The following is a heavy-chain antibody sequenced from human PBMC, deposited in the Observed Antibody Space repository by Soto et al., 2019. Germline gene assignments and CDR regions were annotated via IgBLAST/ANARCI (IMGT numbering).Heavy chain of an antibody. Sequence: EGQLLESGGGLVQPGGSLRLSCAASGFTFTTYAMSWVRQAPGRGLEWVSVISASDSNTKYADSVKGRFTISRDSSKTIVFLQMNSLGPDDTAVYYCATWLQREHAYDIWGLGTTVTVSS. D-gene: IGHD1-1*01. J-gene: IGHJ3*02. V-gene: IGHV3-23*01. CDR1: GFTFTTYA. CDR3: ATWLQREHAYDI. CDR2: ISASDSNT.